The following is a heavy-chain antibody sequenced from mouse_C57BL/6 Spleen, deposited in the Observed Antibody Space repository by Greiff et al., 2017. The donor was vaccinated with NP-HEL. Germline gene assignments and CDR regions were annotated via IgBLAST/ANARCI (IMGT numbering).Heavy chain of an antibody. CDR3: ARRGRDYAMDY. V-gene: IGHV1-69*01. CDR2: IDPSDSYT. CDR1: GYTFTSYW. J-gene: IGHJ4*01. Sequence: QVQLQQPGAELVMPGASVKLSCKASGYTFTSYWMHWVKQRPGQGLEWIGEIDPSDSYTNYNQKFKGKSKLTVDKSSSTAYMQLSSLTYEDSAVYYWARRGRDYAMDYWGQGTSVTVSS.